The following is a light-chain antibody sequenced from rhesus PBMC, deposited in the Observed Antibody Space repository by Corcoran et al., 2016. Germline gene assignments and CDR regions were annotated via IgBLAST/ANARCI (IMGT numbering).Light chain of an antibody. J-gene: IGKJ3*01. Sequence: DIQMTQSPSSLSASVGDTVTITCRASQSITIWLDWYPQKPGKAPKLLIYKASSLQSGVPSRFSGSGSGTDFTLTISSLQPEDFATYYWLQCGSSPFTFGPVTKLDIK. CDR3: LQCGSSPFT. V-gene: IGKV1-22*01. CDR1: QSITIW. CDR2: KAS.